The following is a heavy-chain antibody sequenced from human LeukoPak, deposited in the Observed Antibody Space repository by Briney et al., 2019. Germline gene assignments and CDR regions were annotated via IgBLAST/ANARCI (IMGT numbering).Heavy chain of an antibody. CDR2: IYTSGST. Sequence: SETLSLTCTVSGGSISSYYWSWIRQPAGKGLEWIGRIYTSGSTNYNPSLKSRVTMSVDTSKNQFSLKLSSVTAADTAVYYCARSLRYFDWLPYFDYWGQGTLVTVSS. CDR1: GGSISSYY. V-gene: IGHV4-4*07. D-gene: IGHD3-9*01. CDR3: ARSLRYFDWLPYFDY. J-gene: IGHJ4*02.